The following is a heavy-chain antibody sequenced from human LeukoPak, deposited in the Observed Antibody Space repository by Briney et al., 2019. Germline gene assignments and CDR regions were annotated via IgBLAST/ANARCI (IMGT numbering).Heavy chain of an antibody. J-gene: IGHJ4*02. D-gene: IGHD2-15*01. Sequence: GGSLRLCCAASGFTFSNYWMSWVRQAPGKGLEWVANIKQDGSEKYYVDSVKGRFTISRDNAKNSLYLQMNSLRAEDTAVYYCARDHGRYCSGGSCYFGGFFEYWGQGTLGTVSS. V-gene: IGHV3-7*03. CDR3: ARDHGRYCSGGSCYFGGFFEY. CDR1: GFTFSNYW. CDR2: IKQDGSEK.